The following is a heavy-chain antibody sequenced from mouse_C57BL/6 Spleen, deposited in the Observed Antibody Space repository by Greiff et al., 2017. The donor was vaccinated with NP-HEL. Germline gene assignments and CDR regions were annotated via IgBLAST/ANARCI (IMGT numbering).Heavy chain of an antibody. D-gene: IGHD1-1*01. Sequence: VQLQQSGAELVKPGASVKISCKASGYAFSSYWMNWVKQRPGKGLEWIGQIYPGDGDTNYNGKFKGKATLTADKSSSTAYMQLSSLTSEDSAVYFCARSRYGSPFDYWGQGTTLTVSS. J-gene: IGHJ2*01. CDR3: ARSRYGSPFDY. CDR2: IYPGDGDT. CDR1: GYAFSSYW. V-gene: IGHV1-80*01.